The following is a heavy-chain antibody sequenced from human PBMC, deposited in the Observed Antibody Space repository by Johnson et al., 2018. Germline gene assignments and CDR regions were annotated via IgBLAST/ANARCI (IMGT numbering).Heavy chain of an antibody. D-gene: IGHD2-2*01. CDR3: ARQPGDCSSTTCYYYYYGMDV. V-gene: IGHV3-7*01. Sequence: EVQLVQSGGGLVQPGGSLRLSCAASGFTFSDYWMSWVRQAPGQGLEWVANIKQDGSEKHYVDSVKGRFTISRDNAKNSVYLQMNSLGAEDTAVYYCARQPGDCSSTTCYYYYYGMDVWGQGTTVTVSS. CDR2: IKQDGSEK. J-gene: IGHJ6*02. CDR1: GFTFSDYW.